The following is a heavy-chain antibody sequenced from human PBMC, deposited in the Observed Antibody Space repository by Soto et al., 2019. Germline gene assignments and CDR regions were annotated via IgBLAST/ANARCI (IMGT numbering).Heavy chain of an antibody. J-gene: IGHJ5*02. CDR1: GFTFSSYA. Sequence: GGSLRLSCAASGFTFSSYAMSWVRQAPGKGLEWVSAISGSGGSTYYADSVKGRFTISRDNSKNTPYLQMNSLRAEDTAVYYCAKDQSGFGWFDPWGQGTLVTVSS. CDR3: AKDQSGFGWFDP. D-gene: IGHD3-3*01. V-gene: IGHV3-23*01. CDR2: ISGSGGST.